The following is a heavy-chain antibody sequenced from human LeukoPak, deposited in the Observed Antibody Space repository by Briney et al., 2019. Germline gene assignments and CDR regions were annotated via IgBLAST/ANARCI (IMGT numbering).Heavy chain of an antibody. CDR2: FYYSGNT. Sequence: SETLSLTCTVSGGSISSSSYYWGWIRQPPGKGLEWIGSFYYSGNTYYNPSLKSRVTISVDTSKNQFSLKLSSVTAAETAVYYCARLGSSDAFDIWGQGTMVTVSS. J-gene: IGHJ3*02. CDR1: GGSISSSSYY. D-gene: IGHD1-26*01. CDR3: ARLGSSDAFDI. V-gene: IGHV4-39*01.